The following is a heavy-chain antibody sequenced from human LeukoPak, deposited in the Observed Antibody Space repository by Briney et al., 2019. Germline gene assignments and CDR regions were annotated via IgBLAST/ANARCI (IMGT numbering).Heavy chain of an antibody. J-gene: IGHJ4*02. D-gene: IGHD3-3*01. V-gene: IGHV1-2*02. CDR1: GYTFTGYY. CDR2: INPNSGGT. Sequence: GASVKVSCKASGYTFTGYYMHWVRQAPGQGLEWMGWINPNSGGTNYAHRFQGRVTMTRDTSISTAYMEMSRLRSDDTAVYYCARGREVTVFGVVIGGGFDYWGQGTLVTVSS. CDR3: ARGREVTVFGVVIGGGFDY.